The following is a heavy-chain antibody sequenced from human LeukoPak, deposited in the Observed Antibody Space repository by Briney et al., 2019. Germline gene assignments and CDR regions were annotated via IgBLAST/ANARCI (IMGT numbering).Heavy chain of an antibody. D-gene: IGHD2-15*01. Sequence: SQTLSLTCTVSGGSIRSGNYYWSWIRQPAGKGLEWIGRINTRGSTNYNPSLKSRVTISVDKSKNQFSLKLSSVTAADTAVYYCAREGPHYCSGGSCYSYELDYWGQGTLVTVSS. CDR1: GGSIRSGNYY. CDR3: AREGPHYCSGGSCYSYELDY. CDR2: INTRGST. J-gene: IGHJ4*02. V-gene: IGHV4-61*02.